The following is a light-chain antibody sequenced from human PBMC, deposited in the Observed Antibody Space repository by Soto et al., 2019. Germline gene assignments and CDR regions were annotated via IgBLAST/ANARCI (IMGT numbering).Light chain of an antibody. V-gene: IGLV1-44*01. CDR3: SAWDDRRVVV. Sequence: QSVLTQPPSASGTPGQTVTITCSGSNSNIGSNSVNWLQHLPGAVPKLLIFSNNQRPSEVPDRCSGSKSGTSASLAISGLQTEDESDYYCSAWDDRRVVVFGGGTKVTAL. CDR2: SNN. J-gene: IGLJ2*01. CDR1: NSNIGSNS.